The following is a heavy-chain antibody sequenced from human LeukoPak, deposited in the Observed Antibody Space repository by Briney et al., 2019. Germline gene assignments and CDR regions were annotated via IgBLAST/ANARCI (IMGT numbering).Heavy chain of an antibody. D-gene: IGHD3-9*01. Sequence: ASVKVSCKVSGYTLTELSMHWVRQAPGQGLEWMGWISAYNGNTNYAQKLQGRVTMTTDTSTSTAYMELRSLRSDDTAVYYCARDRGYFDWSPPYWGQGTLVTVSS. J-gene: IGHJ4*02. V-gene: IGHV1-18*01. CDR1: GYTLTELS. CDR3: ARDRGYFDWSPPY. CDR2: ISAYNGNT.